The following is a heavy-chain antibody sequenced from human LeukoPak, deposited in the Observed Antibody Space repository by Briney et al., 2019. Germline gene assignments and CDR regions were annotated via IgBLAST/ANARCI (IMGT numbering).Heavy chain of an antibody. CDR1: GFTFSSYW. CDR3: AKDFGNRINYYYYMDV. J-gene: IGHJ6*03. Sequence: PRGSLRLSCAASGFTFSSYWMSWVRQAPGKGLEWVANIKQDGSEKYYVDSVKGRFTISRDNAKNSLYLQMNSLRAEDTAVYYCAKDFGNRINYYYYMDVWGKGTTVTISS. D-gene: IGHD1-14*01. V-gene: IGHV3-7*01. CDR2: IKQDGSEK.